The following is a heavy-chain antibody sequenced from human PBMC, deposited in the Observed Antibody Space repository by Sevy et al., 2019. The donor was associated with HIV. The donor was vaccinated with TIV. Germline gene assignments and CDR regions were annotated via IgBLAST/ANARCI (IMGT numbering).Heavy chain of an antibody. J-gene: IGHJ5*02. D-gene: IGHD3-10*01. CDR2: IIPIFGTA. Sequence: ASVKVSCKASGGTFSSYAISWVRQAPGQGLEWMGGIIPIFGTANDAQKFQGRVTITADESTSTAYMELSSMRSEDTAVYYCARGGIFTYYYGSGSLNWFDPWGQGTLVTVSS. CDR3: ARGGIFTYYYGSGSLNWFDP. V-gene: IGHV1-69*13. CDR1: GGTFSSYA.